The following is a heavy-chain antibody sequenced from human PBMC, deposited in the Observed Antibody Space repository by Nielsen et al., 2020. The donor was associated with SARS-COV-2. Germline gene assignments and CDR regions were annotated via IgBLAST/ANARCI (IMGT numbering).Heavy chain of an antibody. J-gene: IGHJ4*02. D-gene: IGHD6-6*01. CDR2: IYSGGST. CDR3: AGSIAARPYFDY. Sequence: GESLKISCAASGFTVSSNYMSWVRQAPGKGLEWVSVIYSGGSTYYADSVKGRFTISRHNSKNTLYLQMNSLRAEDTAVYYCAGSIAARPYFDYWGQGTLVTVSS. CDR1: GFTVSSNY. V-gene: IGHV3-53*04.